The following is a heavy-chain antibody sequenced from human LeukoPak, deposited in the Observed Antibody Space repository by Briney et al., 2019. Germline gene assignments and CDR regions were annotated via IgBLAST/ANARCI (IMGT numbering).Heavy chain of an antibody. CDR1: GFTFSSYS. J-gene: IGHJ4*02. D-gene: IGHD6-19*01. CDR3: AKAPGTSGWYHQNPTYYFDY. V-gene: IGHV3-48*04. CDR2: ISSSSSTI. Sequence: GGSLRLSCAASGFTFSSYSMNWVRQAPGKGLEWVSYISSSSSTIYYADSVKGRFTISRDNAKNSLYLQMNSLRAEDTAVYYCAKAPGTSGWYHQNPTYYFDYWGQGTLVTVSS.